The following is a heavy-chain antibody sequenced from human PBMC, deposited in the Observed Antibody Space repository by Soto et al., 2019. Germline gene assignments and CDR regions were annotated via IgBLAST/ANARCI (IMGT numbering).Heavy chain of an antibody. Sequence: GGSLRLSWAASGFTFSSYGMNWVRQAPGKGLEWVSSISSSSSYIYYADSVKGRFTISRDNAKNSLYLLMNSLRAEDTAVYYCARERVPGYSSSWFYYYYGMDVWGQGTTVTVS. V-gene: IGHV3-21*01. CDR3: ARERVPGYSSSWFYYYYGMDV. D-gene: IGHD6-13*01. J-gene: IGHJ6*02. CDR1: GFTFSSYG. CDR2: ISSSSSYI.